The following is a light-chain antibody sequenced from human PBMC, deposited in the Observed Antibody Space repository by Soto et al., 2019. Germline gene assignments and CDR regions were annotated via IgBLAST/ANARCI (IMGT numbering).Light chain of an antibody. V-gene: IGKV1-5*03. Sequence: DIQMTQSPSTLSASVGDRVTITCRASQSISSWLAWYQQNPGKAPKLLIYKASSLESGVPSRFSGSGSGTECTLTISSLQPDGFATYYCQQYNSYPYSFGQGTKLEIK. CDR1: QSISSW. CDR3: QQYNSYPYS. J-gene: IGKJ2*01. CDR2: KAS.